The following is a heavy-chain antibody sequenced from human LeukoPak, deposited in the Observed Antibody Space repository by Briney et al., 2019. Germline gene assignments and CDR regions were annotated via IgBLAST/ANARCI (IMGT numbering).Heavy chain of an antibody. CDR2: IIPILGIA. Sequence: GASVKVSCKASGGTFSSYAISWVRQAPGQGLEWMGRIIPILGIANYAQKFQGRVTITADKSTSTAYMELSSLRSEDTAVYYCARDHLEIATITLPHYWGQGTLVTVSS. V-gene: IGHV1-69*04. J-gene: IGHJ4*02. CDR3: ARDHLEIATITLPHY. D-gene: IGHD5-12*01. CDR1: GGTFSSYA.